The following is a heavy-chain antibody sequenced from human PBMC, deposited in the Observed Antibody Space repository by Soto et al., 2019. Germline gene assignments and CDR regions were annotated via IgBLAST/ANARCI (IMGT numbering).Heavy chain of an antibody. V-gene: IGHV1-69*01. CDR1: GGTFSSYA. Sequence: QVQLVQSGAEVKKPGSSVKVSCKASGGTFSSYAISWVRQAPGQGLEWMGGIIPIFGTANYAQKFQGRVTITADESASTAYMELSSLRSEDTAVYYCARVGGTIFGVVYNWFDPWGQGTLVTVSS. CDR3: ARVGGTIFGVVYNWFDP. D-gene: IGHD3-3*01. J-gene: IGHJ5*02. CDR2: IIPIFGTA.